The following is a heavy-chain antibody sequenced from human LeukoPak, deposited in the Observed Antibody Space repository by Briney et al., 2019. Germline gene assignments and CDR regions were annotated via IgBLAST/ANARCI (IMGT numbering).Heavy chain of an antibody. CDR2: IDSRDNT. CDR1: GFTVRNNH. CDR3: ARAEDYGSYFDY. D-gene: IGHD4-17*01. V-gene: IGHV3-53*01. J-gene: IGHJ4*02. Sequence: QGGSLRLSCAASGFTVRNNHMSWVRQAPGKGLEWVSVIDSRDNTYHADSVKGRFTISRDNAKNSLYLQMNSLRAENTAVYYCARAEDYGSYFDYWGQGTLVTVSS.